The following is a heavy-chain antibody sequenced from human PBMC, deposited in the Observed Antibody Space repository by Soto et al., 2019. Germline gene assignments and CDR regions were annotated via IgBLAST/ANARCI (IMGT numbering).Heavy chain of an antibody. CDR3: ARKQGSIRDWYYFDS. CDR2: ISPKGGTK. J-gene: IGHJ4*02. D-gene: IGHD3-9*01. Sequence: ASVKVSCKASGYSLIDYYTHWVRQAPGQGFEWMGRISPKGGTKNYAEKFEGRVTLTWDISLNTAYMELSGLTSEDTALYNCARKQGSIRDWYYFDSWCQGTLVTVCS. V-gene: IGHV1-2*02. CDR1: GYSLIDYY.